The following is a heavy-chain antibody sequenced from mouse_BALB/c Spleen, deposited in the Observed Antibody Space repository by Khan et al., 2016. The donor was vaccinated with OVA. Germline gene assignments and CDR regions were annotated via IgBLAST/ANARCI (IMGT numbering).Heavy chain of an antibody. CDR2: ISSAGDYT. J-gene: IGHJ3*01. D-gene: IGHD4-1*01. V-gene: IGHV5-6*01. CDR1: GFTFSSYG. CDR3: ASHLTGSFAY. Sequence: EVELVESGGDLVKPGGSLKLSCAASGFTFSSYGMSWVRQTPDKRLEWVATISSAGDYTFYPDNVKGRFTISRENAKNTRYLQVSSLKSEDTAMYYCASHLTGSFAYWGQGTLVTVSA.